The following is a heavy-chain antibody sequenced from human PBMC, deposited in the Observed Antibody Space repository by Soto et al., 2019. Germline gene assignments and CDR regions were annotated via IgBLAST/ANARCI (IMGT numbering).Heavy chain of an antibody. CDR2: IYHSGST. CDR1: GGSISSSSYY. Sequence: QLQLQESGPGLVKPSETLSLTCTVSGGSISSSSYYWGWIRHPPGKELEWIGAIYHSGSTYYHPSLKSRVTISVDTSKNQFSLRLTSLTAADTAVYFCARQTGGFGYYFDYWGQGTLVTVSS. D-gene: IGHD3-16*01. CDR3: ARQTGGFGYYFDY. V-gene: IGHV4-39*01. J-gene: IGHJ4*02.